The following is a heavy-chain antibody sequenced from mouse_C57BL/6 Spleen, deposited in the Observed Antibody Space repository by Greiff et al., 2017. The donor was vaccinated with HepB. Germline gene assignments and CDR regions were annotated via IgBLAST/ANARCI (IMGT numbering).Heavy chain of an antibody. CDR1: GFTFSDYY. D-gene: IGHD2-2*01. J-gene: IGHJ2*01. CDR2: ISNGGGST. Sequence: EVKLVESGGGLVQPGGSLKLSCAASGFTFSDYYMYWVRQTPEKRLEWVAYISNGGGSTYYPDTVKGRFTISRDNAKNTLYLQMSSLKSEDTAMYYCAKGLPGYFDYWGQGTTLTVSS. CDR3: AKGLPGYFDY. V-gene: IGHV5-12*01.